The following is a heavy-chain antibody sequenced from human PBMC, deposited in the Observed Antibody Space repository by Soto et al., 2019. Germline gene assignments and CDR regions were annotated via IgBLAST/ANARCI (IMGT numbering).Heavy chain of an antibody. Sequence: GASVKVSCKASGYTFTSYDINWVRQATGQGLEWMGWMNPNSGNTGYAQKFQGRVTMTRNTSISTAYMELSSLRSEDTAVYYCARFVPYYDFWSGWTDYYYYMDVWGKGTTVTVSS. CDR2: MNPNSGNT. CDR1: GYTFTSYD. V-gene: IGHV1-8*01. CDR3: ARFVPYYDFWSGWTDYYYYMDV. D-gene: IGHD3-3*01. J-gene: IGHJ6*03.